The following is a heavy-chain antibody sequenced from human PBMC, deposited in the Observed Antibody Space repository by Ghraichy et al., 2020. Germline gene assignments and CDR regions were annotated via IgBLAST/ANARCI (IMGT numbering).Heavy chain of an antibody. D-gene: IGHD4-17*01. CDR1: GFTFSRHW. CDR3: ARDPYGDYKYGGTDY. Sequence: GGSLRLSCAASGFTFSRHWMSWVRQAPGKGLEWVASIKSDGSDIFYVDSVKGRFTISRDNAKNSVSLQMNSLRVEDTAVYYCARDPYGDYKYGGTDYWGTGTLDSVSP. J-gene: IGHJ4*02. CDR2: IKSDGSDI. V-gene: IGHV3-7*01.